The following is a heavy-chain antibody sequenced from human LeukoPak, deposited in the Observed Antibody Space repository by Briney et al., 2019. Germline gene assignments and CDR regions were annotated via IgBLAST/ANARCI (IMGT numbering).Heavy chain of an antibody. D-gene: IGHD2-2*01. CDR3: AKDLAAVIPAAREYLDF. Sequence: GGSLRLSCAASGFTFSNYGLHWVRQAPGKGLEWVSGLSGSGVSTYYADSVKGRFTISRDNSKNTLYLQMNSLRAEDTAVYYCAKDLAAVIPAAREYLDFWGQGTLVTVSS. CDR1: GFTFSNYG. J-gene: IGHJ4*02. CDR2: LSGSGVST. V-gene: IGHV3-23*01.